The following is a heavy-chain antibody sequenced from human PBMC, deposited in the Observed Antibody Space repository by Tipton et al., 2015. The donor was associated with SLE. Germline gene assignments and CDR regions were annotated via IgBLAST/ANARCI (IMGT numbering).Heavy chain of an antibody. J-gene: IGHJ5*02. Sequence: GSLRLSCAASGFTFSSYSMNWVRQAPGKGLEWVSYISSSSSTTYYADSVKGRFTISRDNSKNMVNLQMNSLRAEDTAVYYCAKDGGVWGRNNWFDPWGQGTLVTVSS. D-gene: IGHD3-16*01. CDR1: GFTFSSYS. CDR2: ISSSSSTT. V-gene: IGHV3-48*01. CDR3: AKDGGVWGRNNWFDP.